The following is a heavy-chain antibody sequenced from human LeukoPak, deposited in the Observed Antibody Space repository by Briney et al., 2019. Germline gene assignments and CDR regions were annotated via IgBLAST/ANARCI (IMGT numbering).Heavy chain of an antibody. CDR2: IYCSGST. Sequence: SETLSLTCTVSGDSISSYYWSWIRQPPGKGLEWIGYIYCSGSTNYNPSLKSRVTISVDTSKNQFSLKLSSVTAADTAVYYCARDLLPEISGYDGIWGQGTLVTVSS. CDR3: ARDLLPEISGYDGI. J-gene: IGHJ4*02. V-gene: IGHV4-59*01. CDR1: GDSISSYY. D-gene: IGHD5-12*01.